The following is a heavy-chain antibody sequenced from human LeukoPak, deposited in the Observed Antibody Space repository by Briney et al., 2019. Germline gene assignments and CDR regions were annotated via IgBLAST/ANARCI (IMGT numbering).Heavy chain of an antibody. CDR1: GFTFSSYS. Sequence: KPGGSLRLSCAASGFTFSSYSMNWVRQAPGKGLEWVSSISSSSSYIYYADSVKGRFIISRDNAKNSLYLQMNSLRAEDTAEYYCARGTSWIQLWYQDYWGQGTLVTVSS. CDR3: ARGTSWIQLWYQDY. J-gene: IGHJ4*02. D-gene: IGHD5-18*01. CDR2: ISSSSSYI. V-gene: IGHV3-21*01.